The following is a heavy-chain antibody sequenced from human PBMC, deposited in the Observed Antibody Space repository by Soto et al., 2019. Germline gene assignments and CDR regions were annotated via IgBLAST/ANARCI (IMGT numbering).Heavy chain of an antibody. Sequence: VQLVEAGGGVVQPGRSLRLSCAASGFPFSSYGMHWVRQAPGKGLDWVAVIWYDGSNKYYADPVKGRFTISRDNSKNTLYLQMNSLRVEDTAVYYCARAQYSGSYFDACDIWGQGTMVTVSS. J-gene: IGHJ3*02. CDR1: GFPFSSYG. D-gene: IGHD1-26*01. CDR2: IWYDGSNK. V-gene: IGHV3-33*03. CDR3: ARAQYSGSYFDACDI.